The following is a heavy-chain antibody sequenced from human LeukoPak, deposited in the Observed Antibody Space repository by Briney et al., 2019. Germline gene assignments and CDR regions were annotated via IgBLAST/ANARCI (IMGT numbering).Heavy chain of an antibody. CDR2: IYYSGST. D-gene: IGHD5-12*01. CDR3: AIMDIVANLDAFDI. J-gene: IGHJ3*02. Sequence: SETLSLTCTVSGGSISSYYWSWMRQPPGKGLEWIGYIYYSGSTNYNPSLKSRVTISVDTSKNQFSLKLSSVTAADTAVYYCAIMDIVANLDAFDIWGQGTMVTVSS. CDR1: GGSISSYY. V-gene: IGHV4-59*01.